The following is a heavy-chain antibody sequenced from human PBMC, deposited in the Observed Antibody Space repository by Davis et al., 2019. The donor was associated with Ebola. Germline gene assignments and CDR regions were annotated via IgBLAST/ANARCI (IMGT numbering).Heavy chain of an antibody. Sequence: ASVKVSCKASGYTFTSYGISWVRQAPGQGLEWMGWISAYNGNTNYAQKLQGRVTMTTDTSTSTAYMELRSLRSDDTAVYYCARDYLAAGTTTIGRSRFDYWGQGTLVTVSS. CDR3: ARDYLAAGTTTIGRSRFDY. V-gene: IGHV1-18*04. CDR1: GYTFTSYG. J-gene: IGHJ4*02. D-gene: IGHD6-13*01. CDR2: ISAYNGNT.